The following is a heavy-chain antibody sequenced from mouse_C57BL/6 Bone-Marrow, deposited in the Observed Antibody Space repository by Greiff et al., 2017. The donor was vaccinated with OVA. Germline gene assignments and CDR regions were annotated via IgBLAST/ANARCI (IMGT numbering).Heavy chain of an antibody. CDR3: ARERVTDWYFDV. Sequence: VQLQQSGPGLVQPSQSLSITCTVSGFSLTSYGVHWVRQSPGKGLEWLGVIWSGGSTDYNAALLSSLSISKDNSKSKVFFKMNSLQADDTAIYYCARERVTDWYFDVWGTGTTVTVAS. V-gene: IGHV2-2*01. D-gene: IGHD2-5*01. J-gene: IGHJ1*03. CDR1: GFSLTSYG. CDR2: IWSGGST.